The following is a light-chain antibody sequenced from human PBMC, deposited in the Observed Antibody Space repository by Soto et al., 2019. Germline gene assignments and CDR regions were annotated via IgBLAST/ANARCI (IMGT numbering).Light chain of an antibody. CDR1: QSVNSN. CDR2: GTS. J-gene: IGKJ1*01. V-gene: IGKV3-15*01. CDR3: QQYNNWPRT. Sequence: EIVMTQSPATLSLSPGERATLSYRASQSVNSNLAWYQQKAGQAPRLLIYGTSTRATGIPARFSGSGSGTDFTLTISSLQFEDFAVYYCQQYNNWPRTFGQGTKVEIK.